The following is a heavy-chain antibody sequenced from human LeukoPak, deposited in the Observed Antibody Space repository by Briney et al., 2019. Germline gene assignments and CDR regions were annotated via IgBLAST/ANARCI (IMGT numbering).Heavy chain of an antibody. CDR2: ISAYNGNT. D-gene: IGHD3-16*01. J-gene: IGHJ4*02. V-gene: IGHV1-18*01. CDR1: GYTFTSYG. Sequence: ASVKVSCKASGYTFTSYGISWVRQAPGQGLEWMGWISAYNGNTNYAQKLQGRVTMTTDTSTSTAYMELRSLRSDDTAVYYCARVPKDGGSSRYVDYWGQGTLVTVSS. CDR3: ARVPKDGGSSRYVDY.